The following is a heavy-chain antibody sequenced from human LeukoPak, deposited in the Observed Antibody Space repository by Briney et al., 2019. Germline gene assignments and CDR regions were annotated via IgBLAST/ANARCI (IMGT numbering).Heavy chain of an antibody. Sequence: GGSLRLSCAASGFTVSSNYMSWVRQAPGKGLGWVSVIYSGGSTYYADSVKGRFTISRDNSKNTLYLQMNSLRAEDTAVYYCARAGTNGLWYFDYWGQGTLVTVSS. D-gene: IGHD2-8*01. CDR3: ARAGTNGLWYFDY. CDR2: IYSGGST. J-gene: IGHJ4*02. V-gene: IGHV3-53*01. CDR1: GFTVSSNY.